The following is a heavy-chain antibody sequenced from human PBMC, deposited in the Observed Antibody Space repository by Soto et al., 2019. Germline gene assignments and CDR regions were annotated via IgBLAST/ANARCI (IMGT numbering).Heavy chain of an antibody. D-gene: IGHD2-2*01. Sequence: SETLSLTCTVSGDSISRGAYYWTWIRQQPGKGLEWIGYIYHSGSTYYNPSLKSRVTISVDRSKNQFSLKLSSVTAADTAVYYCARVPDRCGQGTLVTVSS. V-gene: IGHV4-30-2*01. CDR1: GDSISRGAYY. CDR3: ARVPDR. J-gene: IGHJ5*02. CDR2: IYHSGST.